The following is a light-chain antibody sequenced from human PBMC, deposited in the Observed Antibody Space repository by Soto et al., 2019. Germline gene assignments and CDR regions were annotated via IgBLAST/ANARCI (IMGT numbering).Light chain of an antibody. V-gene: IGKV1-17*01. CDR1: QGISNL. J-gene: IGKJ2*01. CDR3: LQHNTYPYT. CDR2: AAS. Sequence: DIPMTQSPSSLSASVGDRVTITCRASQGISNLLGWFQHKPGKAPKRLIYAASSLQGGVPSRFSGSGSGTELTLTITGLQPEDFADYYCLQHNTYPYTFGQGTKLEIK.